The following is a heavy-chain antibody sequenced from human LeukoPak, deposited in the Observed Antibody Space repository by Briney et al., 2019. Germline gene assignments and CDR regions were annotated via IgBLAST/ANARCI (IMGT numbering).Heavy chain of an antibody. CDR3: ARRGNTRASSDFDY. D-gene: IGHD6-6*01. CDR1: GGSISSYY. CDR2: IYYSGST. J-gene: IGHJ4*02. Sequence: PSQTLSLTCTVSGGSISSYYWSRIRQPPGKGLEWSGYIYYSGSTNYNPSLKSRVTISVDTSKNQFSLKLSSVTAADTAVYYCARRGNTRASSDFDYWGQGTLVTVSS. V-gene: IGHV4-59*08.